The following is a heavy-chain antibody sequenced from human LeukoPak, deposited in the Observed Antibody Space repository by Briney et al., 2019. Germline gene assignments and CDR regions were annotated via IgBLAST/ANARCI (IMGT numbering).Heavy chain of an antibody. Sequence: PSETLSLTCTVSGGSISSYYWSWIRQPPGKGLEWIGYIYYSGSTNYNPSLKSRVTISVDTSKNQFSLKLSSVTAADTAVYYCASFKYYYGSGSYYSYYYMDVWGKGTTVTVSS. J-gene: IGHJ6*03. V-gene: IGHV4-59*12. CDR1: GGSISSYY. CDR2: IYYSGST. CDR3: ASFKYYYGSGSYYSYYYMDV. D-gene: IGHD3-10*01.